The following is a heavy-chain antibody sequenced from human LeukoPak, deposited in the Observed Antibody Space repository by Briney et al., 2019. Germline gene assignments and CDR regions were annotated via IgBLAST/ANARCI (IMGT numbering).Heavy chain of an antibody. V-gene: IGHV4-30-4*07. CDR2: IHDSGST. J-gene: IGHJ5*02. CDR1: GDSISSGGYS. Sequence: PSETLSLTCVVSGDSISSGGYSWSWIRQTPGKGLEWIAYIHDSGSTYNNPSLKSRLSISIDTSKNQFSLKLNSVTAADTAVYYCARSSTSCYIGPWGQGTLVTVSS. CDR3: ARSSTSCYIGP. D-gene: IGHD2-2*02.